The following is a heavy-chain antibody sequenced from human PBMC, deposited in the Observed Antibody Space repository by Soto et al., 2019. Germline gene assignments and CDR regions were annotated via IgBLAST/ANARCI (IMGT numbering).Heavy chain of an antibody. D-gene: IGHD3-10*01. Sequence: LSLTCTVSGDSISTFYWSWIRQPPGKGLEWIGYIYYTGSTNYNPSLKSRATMSVDTSKKQFSLKLSSVTAADTAVYYCARQRGNYFDYWGQGTLVTVSS. J-gene: IGHJ4*02. CDR1: GDSISTFY. CDR3: ARQRGNYFDY. V-gene: IGHV4-59*01. CDR2: IYYTGST.